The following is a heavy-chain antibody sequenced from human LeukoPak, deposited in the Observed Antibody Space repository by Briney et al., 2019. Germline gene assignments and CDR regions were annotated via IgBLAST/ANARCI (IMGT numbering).Heavy chain of an antibody. CDR2: ISSTSNTI. CDR1: GFIFSNFA. Sequence: GGSLRLSCTASGFIFSNFAMTWVRQAPGKGLEWVSYISSTSNTINYADSVKGRFTISRDNAKNSLYLQMNSLRAEDTAVYYCARLRYYGMDVWGQGTTVTVSS. CDR3: ARLRYYGMDV. J-gene: IGHJ6*02. V-gene: IGHV3-48*01.